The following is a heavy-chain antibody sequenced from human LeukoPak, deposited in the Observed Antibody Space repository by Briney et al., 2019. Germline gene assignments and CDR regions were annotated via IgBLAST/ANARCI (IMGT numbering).Heavy chain of an antibody. CDR3: AKDGYDFWSAYQIDL. CDR2: ISGSDGST. J-gene: IGHJ5*02. V-gene: IGHV3-23*01. CDR1: GFTFSNYA. Sequence: GGSLRLFCASSGFTFSNYAMTWVRQAPGGGLEGVLAISGSDGSTYYSDSVTGRFTISRDNSKNTLYLQMPSLRTDDTAVYYCAKDGYDFWSAYQIDLWGQGTLVTVSS. D-gene: IGHD3-3*01.